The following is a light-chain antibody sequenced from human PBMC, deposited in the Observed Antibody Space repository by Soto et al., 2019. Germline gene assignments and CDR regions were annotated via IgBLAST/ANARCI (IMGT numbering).Light chain of an antibody. CDR3: QQSYSTPRT. CDR2: AAS. J-gene: IGKJ1*01. Sequence: DIQMTQSPSSLSASVGDRVTITCRASQSISSYLNWYQQKPGKAPKLLIYAASSLQSGVPSRFSGSGSGTDFTVTINSLQPEDFATYYCQQSYSTPRTFGQGTKVEIK. CDR1: QSISSY. V-gene: IGKV1-39*01.